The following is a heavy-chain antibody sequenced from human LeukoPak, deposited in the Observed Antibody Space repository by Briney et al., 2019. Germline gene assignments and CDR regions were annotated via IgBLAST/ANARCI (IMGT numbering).Heavy chain of an antibody. V-gene: IGHV4-4*02. J-gene: IGHJ6*02. CDR3: ARDLGYYYGLDI. CDR1: GGSRINAGW. CDR2: IFHSGST. Sequence: PSETLSLTCDVSGGSRINAGWWSWVRQPPGQGLEWIGEIFHSGSTKYNPSLESRVTISVDKSNHQFTLEMNSVTAADTAIYYCARDLGYYYGLDIWSRGTTVTVSS. D-gene: IGHD3-16*01.